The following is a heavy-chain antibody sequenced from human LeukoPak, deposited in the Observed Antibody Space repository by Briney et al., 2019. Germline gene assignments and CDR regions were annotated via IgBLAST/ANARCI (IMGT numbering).Heavy chain of an antibody. CDR3: ARDHPPYWFDP. CDR2: IYYSGST. V-gene: IGHV4-61*01. J-gene: IGHJ5*02. Sequence: PSETLSLTCTVSGGSISSSSYYWGWIRQPPGKGLEWIGYIYYSGSTNYNPSLKSRVTISVDTSKNQFSLKLSSVTAADTAVYYCARDHPPYWFDPWGQGTLVTVSS. CDR1: GGSISSSSYY.